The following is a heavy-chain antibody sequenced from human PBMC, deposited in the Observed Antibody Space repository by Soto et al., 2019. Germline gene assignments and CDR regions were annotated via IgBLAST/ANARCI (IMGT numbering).Heavy chain of an antibody. CDR3: AKSLTALFSLGDFKY. CDR2: ISGSGTST. J-gene: IGHJ4*02. V-gene: IGHV3-23*01. CDR1: GFTFSSYS. D-gene: IGHD2-21*01. Sequence: PGGSLRLSCAASGFTFSSYSLNWVRQAPGQGLERVAEISGSGTSTYYAPPVKRRFITSSDSSKNTLYLRMYSLRAEDTAMYYCAKSLTALFSLGDFKYWGEGALVTAPQ.